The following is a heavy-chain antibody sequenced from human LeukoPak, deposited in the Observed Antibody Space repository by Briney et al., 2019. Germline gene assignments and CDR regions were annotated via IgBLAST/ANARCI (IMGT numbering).Heavy chain of an antibody. V-gene: IGHV1-2*02. D-gene: IGHD2-2*01. CDR2: INPNSGGT. CDR3: ARNGYCSTTSCFPLHY. Sequence: ASVKVSCKASGYTFTGYYMHWVRQAPGQGLEWMGWINPNSGGTNYAQKFQGRVTMTRDTSIRTAYMELNRLRSDDTAMYYCARNGYCSTTSCFPLHYWGQGTLVTVSS. CDR1: GYTFTGYY. J-gene: IGHJ4*02.